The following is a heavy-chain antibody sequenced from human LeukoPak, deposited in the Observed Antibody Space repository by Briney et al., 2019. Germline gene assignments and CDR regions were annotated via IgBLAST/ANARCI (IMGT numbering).Heavy chain of an antibody. Sequence: EASVKVSCKVSGYTLTELSMHWVRQAPGKGLEWVGGFDPEDGETIYAQKFQGRVTMAEDTSTDTAYLEMSSLRSEDTAVYYCATLPYSIAAADFDYWGQGTLVTVSS. V-gene: IGHV1-24*01. D-gene: IGHD6-13*01. CDR2: FDPEDGET. J-gene: IGHJ4*02. CDR1: GYTLTELS. CDR3: ATLPYSIAAADFDY.